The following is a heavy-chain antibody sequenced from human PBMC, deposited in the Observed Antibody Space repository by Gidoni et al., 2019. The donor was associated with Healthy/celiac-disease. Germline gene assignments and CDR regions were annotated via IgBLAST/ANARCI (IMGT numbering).Heavy chain of an antibody. CDR2: IYYSGST. CDR1: GGSISSGGYY. Sequence: QVQLQESGPGLVKPSQTLSLTCTVSGGSISSGGYYWSWIRQHPGKGLAWIGYIYYSGSTYYNPSLKSRVTISVDTSKNQFSLKLSSVTAADTAVYYCARDSPSSSWFDPWGQGTLVTVSS. CDR3: ARDSPSSSWFDP. J-gene: IGHJ5*02. V-gene: IGHV4-31*03.